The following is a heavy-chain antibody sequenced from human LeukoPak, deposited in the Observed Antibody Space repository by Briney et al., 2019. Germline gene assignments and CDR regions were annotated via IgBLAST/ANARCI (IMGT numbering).Heavy chain of an antibody. J-gene: IGHJ3*02. CDR1: GFSFSSYD. D-gene: IGHD3-22*01. CDR3: VRGRGYYDGRGYIKNVPFDI. V-gene: IGHV3-13*01. CDR2: IHMTGDT. Sequence: GGSLRLSCIASGFSFSSYDMHWVRQAIGKGLECVSGIHMTGDTYYADSVKGRFTISRENAKTSLYLQMNSLRAGDTAVYYCVRGRGYYDGRGYIKNVPFDIWGQGTTVTVSS.